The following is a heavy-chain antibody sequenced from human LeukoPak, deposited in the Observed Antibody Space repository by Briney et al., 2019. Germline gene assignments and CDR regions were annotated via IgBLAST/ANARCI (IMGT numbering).Heavy chain of an antibody. Sequence: ASVKVSCKASGYTFTGYYMHWVRQAPGQGPEWMGWINPNSGGTNYAQKFQGRVTMTRDTSISTAYMELSRLRSDDTAVYYCASDCSSTSCYKGARGPYYYYGMDVWGQGTTVTVSS. CDR1: GYTFTGYY. V-gene: IGHV1-2*02. J-gene: IGHJ6*02. D-gene: IGHD2-2*02. CDR3: ASDCSSTSCYKGARGPYYYYGMDV. CDR2: INPNSGGT.